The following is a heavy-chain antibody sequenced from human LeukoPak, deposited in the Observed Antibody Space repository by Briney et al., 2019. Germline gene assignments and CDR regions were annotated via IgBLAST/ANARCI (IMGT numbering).Heavy chain of an antibody. CDR2: MSSDGSTI. V-gene: IGHV3-30*04. Sequence: GGSLRLSCAASGFTFSTSAMHWVRQAPGKGLEWVAVMSSDGSTIQYADSVKGRFTISRDNSKNTLYLQMNSLRPEDTAVYYCTRVGYIDEGIDYWGQGTLVTVSS. CDR3: TRVGYIDEGIDY. CDR1: GFTFSTSA. D-gene: IGHD5-24*01. J-gene: IGHJ4*02.